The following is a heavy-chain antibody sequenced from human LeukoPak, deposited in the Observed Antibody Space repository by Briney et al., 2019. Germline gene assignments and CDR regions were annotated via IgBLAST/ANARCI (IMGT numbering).Heavy chain of an antibody. CDR2: ISYDGSNK. D-gene: IGHD5-18*01. CDR1: GFTFSSYG. CDR3: ATEEERGYSYGFDY. J-gene: IGHJ4*02. Sequence: RGSLRLSCAASGFTFSSYGMHWVRQAPGKGLEWVAVISYDGSNKYYADSVKGRFTISRDNSKNTLYLQMNSLRDEDTAVYYCATEEERGYSYGFDYWGQGTLVTVSS. V-gene: IGHV3-30*03.